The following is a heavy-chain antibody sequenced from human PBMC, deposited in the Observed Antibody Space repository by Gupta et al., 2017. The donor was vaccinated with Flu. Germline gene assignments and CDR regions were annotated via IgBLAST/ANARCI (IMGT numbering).Heavy chain of an antibody. J-gene: IGHJ4*02. Sequence: EVQLVETGGDLIQPGGSLRLSCAASGFSISTIYMSWVRQAPGKGLEWVSVIYSSGKTYYADSVKGRFTISRDNSKNTLYLQMDSLRAEDTAVYYCARDGGSYVFDYWGQGTLVTVSS. CDR3: ARDGGSYVFDY. D-gene: IGHD1-26*01. CDR1: GFSISTIY. CDR2: IYSSGKT. V-gene: IGHV3-53*02.